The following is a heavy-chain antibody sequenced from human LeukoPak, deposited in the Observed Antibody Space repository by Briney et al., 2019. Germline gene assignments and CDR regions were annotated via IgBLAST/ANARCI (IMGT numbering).Heavy chain of an antibody. CDR2: ISGSGGST. D-gene: IGHD3-16*01. CDR1: GFIFNNYA. Sequence: GGSLRLSCAASGFIFNNYAMSWVRQAPGKGLEWVSAISGSGGSTYYADSVKGRFTISRDNSKNTLYLQMNSLRAKDTAVYYCAKETLSPYYYYYAMDVWGQGTTVTVSS. CDR3: AKETLSPYYYYYAMDV. J-gene: IGHJ6*02. V-gene: IGHV3-23*01.